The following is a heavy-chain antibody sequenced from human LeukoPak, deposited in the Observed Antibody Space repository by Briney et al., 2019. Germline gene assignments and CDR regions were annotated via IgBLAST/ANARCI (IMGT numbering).Heavy chain of an antibody. D-gene: IGHD6-19*01. V-gene: IGHV3-23*01. Sequence: GGSLRLSCAASGFTFSTYAMIWVRQAPGKGLEWVSAISGSSSHTYYADSVKGRFTISRDNSKNTLYLQMSSLRVEDTAVYYCAKRVPGQWLTPTSDWGQGTLVTVSS. CDR1: GFTFSTYA. J-gene: IGHJ4*02. CDR2: ISGSSSHT. CDR3: AKRVPGQWLTPTSD.